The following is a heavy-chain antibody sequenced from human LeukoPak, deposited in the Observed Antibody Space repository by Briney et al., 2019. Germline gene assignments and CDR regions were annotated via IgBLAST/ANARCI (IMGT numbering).Heavy chain of an antibody. V-gene: IGHV5-51*01. CDR1: GYSFTSYW. CDR3: ARLYGDDDPGCWFDP. D-gene: IGHD4-17*01. Sequence: GESLKIYCKGSGYSFTSYWIGWVRQMPGKGLEWMGIIYHGGSDTRYSPSFQGQVTISADKSIRTAYLQWSSLKASDTAMYYCARLYGDDDPGCWFDPWGQGTLVTVSS. J-gene: IGHJ5*02. CDR2: IYHGGSDT.